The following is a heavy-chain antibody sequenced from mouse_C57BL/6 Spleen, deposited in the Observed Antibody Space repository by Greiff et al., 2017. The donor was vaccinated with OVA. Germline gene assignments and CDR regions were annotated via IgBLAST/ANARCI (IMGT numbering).Heavy chain of an antibody. CDR1: GYTFTSYW. V-gene: IGHV1-55*01. J-gene: IGHJ4*01. CDR3: ARGSYYSNYDAMDY. Sequence: VKLQESGAELVKPGASVKMSCKASGYTFTSYWITWVKQRPGQGLEWIGDIYPGSGSTNYNEKFKSKATLTVDTSSSTAYMQLSSLTSEDSAVYYCARGSYYSNYDAMDYWGQGTSVTVSS. CDR2: IYPGSGST. D-gene: IGHD2-5*01.